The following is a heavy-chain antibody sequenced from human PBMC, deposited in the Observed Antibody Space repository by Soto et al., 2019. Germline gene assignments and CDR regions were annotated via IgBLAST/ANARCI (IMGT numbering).Heavy chain of an antibody. D-gene: IGHD3-10*01. V-gene: IGHV3-23*01. CDR3: AKEASVPSFGEFWFFDL. J-gene: IGHJ2*01. CDR2: VSGDGFTA. Sequence: EVQLLESGGGLVQPGGSLRLSCDGSGFTFPNYGMTRVRQAPGQGLEWVSSVSGDGFTAYYADSVKGRFTISRDNSKNTVYVQMNSLRAEDTAVYYCAKEASVPSFGEFWFFDLWGRGTPVTVSS. CDR1: GFTFPNYG.